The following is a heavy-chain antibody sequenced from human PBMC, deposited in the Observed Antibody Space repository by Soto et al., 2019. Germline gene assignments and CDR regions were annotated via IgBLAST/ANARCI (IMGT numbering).Heavy chain of an antibody. D-gene: IGHD4-17*01. V-gene: IGHV1-69*12. Sequence: QVQLVQSGAEVKKPGSSVKVSCKASGGSLSNYGISWVRQAPRQGLEWMGWIIPVLGTANYAQKFQGRVTITADESTNIVYMDVTSLRSEYTAVYYCARGDATKIVVTTYYAMDVWGQGTTVTVSS. CDR3: ARGDATKIVVTTYYAMDV. CDR2: IIPVLGTA. CDR1: GGSLSNYG. J-gene: IGHJ6*02.